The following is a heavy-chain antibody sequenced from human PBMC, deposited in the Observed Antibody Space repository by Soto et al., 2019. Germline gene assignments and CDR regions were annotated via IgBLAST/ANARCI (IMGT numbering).Heavy chain of an antibody. CDR3: TTDRDVGYCISTRCYIALLEAFDI. CDR1: GFTFSNAW. J-gene: IGHJ3*02. D-gene: IGHD2-2*02. V-gene: IGHV3-15*07. CDR2: IKSKTDGGTT. Sequence: GGSLGLSCAASGFTFSNAWMNWVRQAPGKGLEWVGRIKSKTDGGTTDYAAPVKGRFTISRDDSKNTLYLQMNSLKTEDTAVYYCTTDRDVGYCISTRCYIALLEAFDIWGQGTMVTVS.